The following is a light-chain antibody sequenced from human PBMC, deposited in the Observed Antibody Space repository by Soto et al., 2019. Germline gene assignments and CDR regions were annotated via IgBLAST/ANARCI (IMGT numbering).Light chain of an antibody. Sequence: QSALTQPPSASVTPGQRVTISCSGSSSNIGSNTVNWYQQLPGTAPKLLIYSNNQRPSGVPDRFSGSKSGTSASLAISGLQSEDEADYYCAAWDDSLNGHYVFGTGDQGHRP. CDR1: SSNIGSNT. CDR2: SNN. CDR3: AAWDDSLNGHYV. J-gene: IGLJ1*01. V-gene: IGLV1-44*01.